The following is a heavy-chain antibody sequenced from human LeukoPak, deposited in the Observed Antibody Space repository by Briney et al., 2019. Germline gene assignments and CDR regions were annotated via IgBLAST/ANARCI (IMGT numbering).Heavy chain of an antibody. D-gene: IGHD5-12*01. J-gene: IGHJ6*02. Sequence: GGSLRLSCAASGFTFSSYSMNWVRQAPGKGLEWVSSISSSSSYIYYADSVKGRFTISRGNAKNSLYLQMNSLRAEDTAVYYCARDDIRNYYYYGMDVWGQGTRSPSP. CDR2: ISSSSSYI. CDR3: ARDDIRNYYYYGMDV. CDR1: GFTFSSYS. V-gene: IGHV3-21*01.